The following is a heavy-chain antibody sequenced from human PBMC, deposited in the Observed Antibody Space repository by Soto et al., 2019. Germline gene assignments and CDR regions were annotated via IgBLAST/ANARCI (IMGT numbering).Heavy chain of an antibody. V-gene: IGHV1-3*05. CDR3: ASAVPVPAHFAY. CDR2: INAGNGNT. CDR1: GYTFTGYA. Sequence: QVQLVQSGAEEKKPGASVKVSCKASGYTFTGYAMHWVRQAPGQRLEWMGWINAGNGNTKYSQKFQGRVTITRDTSASEANMGLSTLTSKDPPVYYGASAVPVPAHFAYWGQGTLATVSS. J-gene: IGHJ4*02.